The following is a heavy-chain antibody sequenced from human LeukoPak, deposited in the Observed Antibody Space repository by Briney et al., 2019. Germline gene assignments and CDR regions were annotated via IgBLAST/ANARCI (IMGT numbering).Heavy chain of an antibody. J-gene: IGHJ4*02. CDR3: ARVDSSSWYDY. Sequence: SQTLSLTCTVSGGSISSGSYYWSWIRQPAGKGLEWIGRIYTSRSTNYNPSLKSRVTISVDTSKNQFSLKLSSVTAADTAVYYCARVDSSSWYDYWGQGTLVTVSS. CDR2: IYTSRST. V-gene: IGHV4-61*02. D-gene: IGHD6-13*01. CDR1: GGSISSGSYY.